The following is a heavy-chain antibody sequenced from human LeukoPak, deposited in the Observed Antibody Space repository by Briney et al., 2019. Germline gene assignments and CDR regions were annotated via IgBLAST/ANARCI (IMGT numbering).Heavy chain of an antibody. CDR1: GFTFSDYY. D-gene: IGHD2-2*01. J-gene: IGHJ6*02. CDR3: ARDPDIVVVPGGMDV. CDR2: ISSSGSTI. V-gene: IGHV3-11*01. Sequence: PGGSLRLSCAASGFTFSDYYMSWIRQAPGKGLEWVSYISSSGSTIYYADSVKGRFTISRDNAKNSLYLQMNNLRAEDTAVYYXARDPDIVVVPGGMDVWGQGTTVTVSS.